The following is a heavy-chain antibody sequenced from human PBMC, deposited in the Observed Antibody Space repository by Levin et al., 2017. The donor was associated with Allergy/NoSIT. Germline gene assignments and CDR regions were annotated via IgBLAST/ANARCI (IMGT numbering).Heavy chain of an antibody. Sequence: PGESLKISCTGSGFTVRDYAIDWFRQAPGKGLEWVGLIRSKAGGETTEYAASVKDRFIISRDDAKSIAYLQMNSLKTEDTAVYFCAREATAVVEKLDYWGQGTLVTVSS. J-gene: IGHJ4*02. V-gene: IGHV3-49*03. CDR3: AREATAVVEKLDY. CDR1: GFTVRDYA. D-gene: IGHD5-18*01. CDR2: IRSKAGGETT.